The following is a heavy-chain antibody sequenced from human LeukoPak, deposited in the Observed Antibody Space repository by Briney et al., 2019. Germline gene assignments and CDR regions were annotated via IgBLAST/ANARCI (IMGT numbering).Heavy chain of an antibody. CDR2: IIPIFGTA. Sequence: SVKVSCKASGYTFTSYGISWVRQAPGQGLEWMGGIIPIFGTANYAQKFQGRVTITADKSTSTAYMELSSLRSEDTAVYFCARGLVDYELPKGYIDYWGQGTLVTVSS. V-gene: IGHV1-69*06. CDR1: GYTFTSYG. CDR3: ARGLVDYELPKGYIDY. D-gene: IGHD3-22*01. J-gene: IGHJ4*02.